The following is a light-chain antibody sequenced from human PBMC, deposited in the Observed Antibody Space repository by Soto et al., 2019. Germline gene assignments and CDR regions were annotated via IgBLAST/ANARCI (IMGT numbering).Light chain of an antibody. Sequence: EIVMTQTPATLSVSPGERATLSCRASQSVSSNLAWYQLKPGQAPRLLIYGASTRATGIPARFSGSGSGTEFTLTISSLQSEDFAVYYCQQYNNWPPWTFGQGNKVEIK. J-gene: IGKJ1*01. CDR1: QSVSSN. V-gene: IGKV3-15*01. CDR3: QQYNNWPPWT. CDR2: GAS.